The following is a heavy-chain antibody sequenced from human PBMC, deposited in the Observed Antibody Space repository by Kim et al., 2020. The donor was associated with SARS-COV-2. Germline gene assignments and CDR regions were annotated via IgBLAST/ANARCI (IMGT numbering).Heavy chain of an antibody. Sequence: GGSLRLSCAASGFTFSDYYMSWIRQAPGKGLEWVSYISGSGAPLYSADSVKGRFTISRDNAKNSLYLQMNSLRVEDTAVYFCARQVGAWLHLGAFDFWG. CDR1: GFTFSDYY. V-gene: IGHV3-11*01. CDR3: ARQVGAWLHLGAFDF. CDR2: ISGSGAPL. D-gene: IGHD5-12*01. J-gene: IGHJ3*01.